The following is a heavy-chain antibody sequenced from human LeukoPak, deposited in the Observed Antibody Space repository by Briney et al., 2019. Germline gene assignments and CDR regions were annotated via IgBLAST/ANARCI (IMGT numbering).Heavy chain of an antibody. Sequence: PGGSLRLSCAVSGLSFSNYWMHWVRQAPGKGLVWVARTNLHGTTVDYADSVKGRFTISRDNAKNTLFLQMNSLRAVDTAVYYCASGYTYVRLGDHWGQGTLVTVSS. CDR3: ASGYTYVRLGDH. J-gene: IGHJ4*02. CDR2: TNLHGTTV. CDR1: GLSFSNYW. V-gene: IGHV3-74*01. D-gene: IGHD5-18*01.